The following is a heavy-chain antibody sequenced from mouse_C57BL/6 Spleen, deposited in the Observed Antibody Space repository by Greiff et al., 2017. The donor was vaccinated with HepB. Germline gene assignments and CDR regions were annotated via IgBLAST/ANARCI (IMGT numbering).Heavy chain of an antibody. V-gene: IGHV5-4*01. D-gene: IGHD4-1*01. Sequence: VQLKESGGGLVKPGGSLKLSCAASGFTFSSYAMSWVRQTPEKRLEWVATISDGGSYTYYPDNVKGRFTISRDNAKNNLYLQMSHLKSEDTAMYYCARDLGKGYFDYWGQGTTLTVSS. J-gene: IGHJ2*01. CDR3: ARDLGKGYFDY. CDR2: ISDGGSYT. CDR1: GFTFSSYA.